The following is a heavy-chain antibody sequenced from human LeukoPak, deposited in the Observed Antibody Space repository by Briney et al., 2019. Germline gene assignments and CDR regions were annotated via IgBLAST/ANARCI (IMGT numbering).Heavy chain of an antibody. CDR2: ISGSGGST. CDR1: GFTFSSYA. V-gene: IGHV3-23*01. Sequence: GGSLRLSCAASGFTFSSYAMSWVRQAPGKGLEWVSAISGSGGSTYYADSVKGRFTISRDNSKNTLYLQMNSLRAEDTAVYYCAKDRITMVRGVIPWSRHGMDVWGQGTTVTVSS. D-gene: IGHD3-10*01. CDR3: AKDRITMVRGVIPWSRHGMDV. J-gene: IGHJ6*02.